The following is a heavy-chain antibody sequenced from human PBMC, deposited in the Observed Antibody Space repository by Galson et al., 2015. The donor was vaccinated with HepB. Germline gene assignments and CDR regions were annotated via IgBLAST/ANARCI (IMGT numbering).Heavy chain of an antibody. V-gene: IGHV1-24*01. CDR1: GYTLTELS. Sequence: SVKVSCKVSGYTLTELSMHWVRQAPGKGLEWMGGFDPEDGETIYAQKFQGRVTMTEDTSTDTAYMELSSLRSEDTAVYYCAGIIRYYYYMDVWGKGTTVTVSS. D-gene: IGHD3-3*02. CDR3: AGIIRYYYYMDV. CDR2: FDPEDGET. J-gene: IGHJ6*03.